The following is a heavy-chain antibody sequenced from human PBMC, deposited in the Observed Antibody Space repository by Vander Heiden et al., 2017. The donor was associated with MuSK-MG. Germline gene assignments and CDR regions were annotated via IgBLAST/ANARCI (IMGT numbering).Heavy chain of an antibody. Sequence: EVQLVESGGGLVQPGGSLRLSCAVSGFTFSTYWMHLVRQDPGRGLVWVSSINSDGSSTKYADSVKGRFTVSRDNAMNTLYLQMNSLRPEDTGVYYCARLHSGGYWGQGTLVTVSS. CDR2: INSDGSST. CDR3: ARLHSGGY. CDR1: GFTFSTYW. V-gene: IGHV3-74*03. J-gene: IGHJ4*02.